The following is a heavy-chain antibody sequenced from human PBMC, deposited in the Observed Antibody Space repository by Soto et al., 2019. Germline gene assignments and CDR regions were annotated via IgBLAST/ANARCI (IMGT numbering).Heavy chain of an antibody. CDR1: GGSISSSSYY. CDR2: IYYSGST. Sequence: QLQLQESGPGLVKPSETLSLTCTVSGGSISSSSYYWGWIRQPPGKGREWIGSIYYSGSTYYNPYLQHRVIISVDTSKKQFSLKLGSVTAADTAVYYCARSDRVIVVPATIRLAPWGQGTLVTVSS. CDR3: ARSDRVIVVPATIRLAP. J-gene: IGHJ5*02. D-gene: IGHD2-2*01. V-gene: IGHV4-39*01.